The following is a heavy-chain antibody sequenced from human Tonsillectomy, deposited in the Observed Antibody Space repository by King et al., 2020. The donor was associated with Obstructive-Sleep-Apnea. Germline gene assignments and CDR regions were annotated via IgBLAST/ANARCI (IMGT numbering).Heavy chain of an antibody. CDR1: GFSLSTSGMC. CDR3: ARIRVYGDYPFDY. V-gene: IGHV2-70*11. Sequence: TLKESGPALVKPTQTLTLTCTFSGFSLSTSGMCVCWIRQPPGKALGWLARIDWDDDKNYSTSLKTRLTISKDTSKNQVVLTMTNMDPVDTATYYCARIRVYGDYPFDYWGQGTLVTVSS. D-gene: IGHD4-17*01. J-gene: IGHJ4*02. CDR2: IDWDDDK.